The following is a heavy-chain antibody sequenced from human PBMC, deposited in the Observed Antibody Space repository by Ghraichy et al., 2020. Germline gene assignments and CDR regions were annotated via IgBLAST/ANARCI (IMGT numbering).Heavy chain of an antibody. D-gene: IGHD2-15*01. Sequence: GESLNISCAASGFTFSNAWMSWVRQAPGKGLEWVGRIKSKTDCGTTDYAAPVKGTFTISRDDSKNTLYLQMNSLKTEATAVYYCTTDVCRGGSGGSSYSTAGSWGKGTLVTVSS. CDR1: GFTFSNAW. CDR2: IKSKTDCGTT. V-gene: IGHV3-15*01. CDR3: TTDVCRGGSGGSSYSTAGS. J-gene: IGHJ5*02.